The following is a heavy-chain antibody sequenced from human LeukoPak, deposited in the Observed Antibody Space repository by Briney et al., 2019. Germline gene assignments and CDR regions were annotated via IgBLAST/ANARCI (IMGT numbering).Heavy chain of an antibody. V-gene: IGHV4-31*03. D-gene: IGHD6-19*01. Sequence: TSETLSLTCTVSGGSISSGGYYWSWIRQHPGKGLEWIGYIYYSGGTFYNPSLKSRVTISVDTSKNQFSLKLSSVTAADTAVYYCARGHTIAVELDYWGQGTLVTVSS. J-gene: IGHJ4*02. CDR2: IYYSGGT. CDR1: GGSISSGGYY. CDR3: ARGHTIAVELDY.